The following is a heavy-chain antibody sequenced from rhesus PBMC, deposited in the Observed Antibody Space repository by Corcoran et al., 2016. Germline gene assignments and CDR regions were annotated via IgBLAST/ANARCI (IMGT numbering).Heavy chain of an antibody. J-gene: IGHJ4*01. CDR1: GYPFTDYY. CDR2: DDTEDGEE. V-gene: IGHV1-111*02. Sequence: EVQLVQSGAEVKKPGASVKISCKASGYPFTDYYLHWVRQAPGKGLEWMGRDDTEDGEEIHAQKFQDRVNITADTSTDTGYMELSSLRSEDTAGYYGATFGIAAAWGQGVLVTVSS. CDR3: ATFGIAAA. D-gene: IGHD6-31*01.